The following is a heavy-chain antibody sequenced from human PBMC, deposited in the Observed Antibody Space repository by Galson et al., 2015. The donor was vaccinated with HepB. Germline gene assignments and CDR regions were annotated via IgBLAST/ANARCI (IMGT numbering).Heavy chain of an antibody. D-gene: IGHD6-19*01. CDR3: ARALLYSSGWYRYFDL. Sequence: SVKVSCKASGGTFSTYAFTWVRQAPGQGLEWMGGIIPISGAANYAQKFQGRVTISADGSTSTAYMELRSLKSDDTAVYYCARALLYSSGWYRYFDLWGPGTLVTVSS. V-gene: IGHV1-69*13. CDR2: IIPISGAA. J-gene: IGHJ4*02. CDR1: GGTFSTYA.